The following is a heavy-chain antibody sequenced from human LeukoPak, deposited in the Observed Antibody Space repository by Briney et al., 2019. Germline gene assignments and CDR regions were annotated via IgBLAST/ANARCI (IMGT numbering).Heavy chain of an antibody. Sequence: GGSLRLSCAASGFTFSSYSMNWVRQAPGKGLEWVSSISSSSSYIYYADSVKGRFTISRDNAKNSLYLRMNSLRAEDTAVYYCAKDYSSGWPYYFDYWGQGTLVTVSS. V-gene: IGHV3-21*04. CDR1: GFTFSSYS. CDR3: AKDYSSGWPYYFDY. J-gene: IGHJ4*02. D-gene: IGHD6-19*01. CDR2: ISSSSSYI.